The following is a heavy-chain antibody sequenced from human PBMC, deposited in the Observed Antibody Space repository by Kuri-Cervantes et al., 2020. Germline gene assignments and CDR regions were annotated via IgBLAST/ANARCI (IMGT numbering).Heavy chain of an antibody. J-gene: IGHJ6*02. CDR2: IYSSGST. Sequence: SETLSLTCTVSGGSINNYYWSWIRLPPGKGLEWIGYIYSSGSTNYNPSLKSRVTISVDTSKNQFSLKLSSVTAADTAVYYCARDSSSYYYYGMDVWGQGTTVTVSS. D-gene: IGHD6-6*01. V-gene: IGHV4-59*01. CDR3: ARDSSSYYYYGMDV. CDR1: GGSINNYY.